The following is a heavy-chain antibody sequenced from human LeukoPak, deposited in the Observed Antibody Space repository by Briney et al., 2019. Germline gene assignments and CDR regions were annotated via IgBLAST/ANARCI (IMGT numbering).Heavy chain of an antibody. D-gene: IGHD3-3*01. CDR1: GGSFSGYY. Sequence: SETLSLTCAVYGGSFSGYYWSWIRQPPGKGLEWIGEINHSGSTNYNPSLKSRVTISVDTSKNQFSLKLSSVTAADTAVYYCARTFRESYYDFWSGYSTLDYWGQGTLVTISS. J-gene: IGHJ4*02. V-gene: IGHV4-34*01. CDR3: ARTFRESYYDFWSGYSTLDY. CDR2: INHSGST.